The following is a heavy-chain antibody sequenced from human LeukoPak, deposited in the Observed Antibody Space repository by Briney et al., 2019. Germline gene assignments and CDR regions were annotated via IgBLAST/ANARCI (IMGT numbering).Heavy chain of an antibody. CDR3: AKGFAGYYYYYMDV. CDR1: GFTFSSYA. CDR2: ISGSGGST. V-gene: IGHV3-23*01. J-gene: IGHJ6*03. Sequence: PGGSLRLSCAASGFTFSSYAVSWVRQAPGKGLEWVSAISGSGGSTYYADSVKGRFTISRDNSKNTLYLQMNSLRAEDTAVYYCAKGFAGYYYYYMDVWGKGTTVTVSS.